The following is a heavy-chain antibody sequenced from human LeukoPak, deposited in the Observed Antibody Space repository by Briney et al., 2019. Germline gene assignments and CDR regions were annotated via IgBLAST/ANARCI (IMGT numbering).Heavy chain of an antibody. J-gene: IGHJ4*02. CDR1: GFSLNTSGVG. V-gene: IGHV2-5*02. D-gene: IGHD6-13*01. Sequence: SGPTLVKPTQTLTLTCSFSGFSLNTSGVGVGWIRQPPGKALEWLAMIYWDEDKRYSPSLKTRVTITKDTSKNQVVLTVNKMDPLDTATYYSAHSHSYSRSGSPPLFDYWGQGTLVAVSS. CDR3: AHSHSYSRSGSPPLFDY. CDR2: IYWDEDK.